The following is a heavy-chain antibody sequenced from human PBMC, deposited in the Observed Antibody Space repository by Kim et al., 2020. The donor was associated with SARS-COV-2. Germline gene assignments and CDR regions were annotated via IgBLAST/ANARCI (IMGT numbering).Heavy chain of an antibody. CDR1: GFTFTTYG. Sequence: GGSLRLSCAASGFTFTTYGMSWVRHAPGKGLEWVSAITGNGAITYYADSVRGRFTISRDNSKNTLYLQMNSLRAEDTAVYYCAKRGVDAVMGRLCDYCG. CDR3: AKRGVDAVMGRLCDY. CDR2: ITGNGAIT. V-gene: IGHV3-23*01. D-gene: IGHD5-18*01. J-gene: IGHJ4*01.